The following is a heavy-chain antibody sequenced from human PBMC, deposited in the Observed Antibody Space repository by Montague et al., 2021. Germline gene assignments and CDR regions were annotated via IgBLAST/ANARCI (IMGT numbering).Heavy chain of an antibody. J-gene: IGHJ5*02. CDR1: RSLISSDYY. V-gene: IGHV4-38-2*02. CDR2: MFYGGAT. CDR3: AKQDYFVSGTSYKGFDP. Sequence: SETLSLTCTVSRSLISSDYYWGWIRQPPGKGLEWLGSMFYGGATSNNPSLKSRVTMSIDTSTNQFSLKLSFVTAADTAVYYCAKQDYFVSGTSYKGFDPWGQGILVTVSS. D-gene: IGHD3-10*01.